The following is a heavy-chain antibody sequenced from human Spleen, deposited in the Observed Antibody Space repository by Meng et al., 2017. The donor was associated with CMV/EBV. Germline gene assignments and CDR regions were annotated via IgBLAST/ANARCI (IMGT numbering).Heavy chain of an antibody. D-gene: IGHD3-16*01. V-gene: IGHV4-4*07. CDR1: AASIKNYN. CDR3: AGSRPGGGACDY. CDR2: IQVIGHT. J-gene: IGHJ4*02. Sequence: QGQVRESGPGLWKPSETLSLTCTVSAASIKNYNWNWVRQPAGQGLEWIGLIQVIGHTVYNPSLKSRVTVSLDASKSQFSLTLNSVTAADTATYYCAGSRPGGGACDYWGQGILVTVSS.